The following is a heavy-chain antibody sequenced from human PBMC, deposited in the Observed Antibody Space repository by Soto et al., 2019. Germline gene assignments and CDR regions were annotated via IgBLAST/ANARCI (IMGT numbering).Heavy chain of an antibody. D-gene: IGHD5-18*01. Sequence: QVQLVQSGAEVKKPGSSVKVSCKASGGTFSSYAISWVRQAPGQGLEWMGGIIPIFGTANYAQKFQGRVTITADESTSTAYMELSSRRSEDTAVYYCVCHVDAAMANWFDPWGQGTLVTVSS. CDR3: VCHVDAAMANWFDP. CDR2: IIPIFGTA. CDR1: GGTFSSYA. V-gene: IGHV1-69*12. J-gene: IGHJ5*02.